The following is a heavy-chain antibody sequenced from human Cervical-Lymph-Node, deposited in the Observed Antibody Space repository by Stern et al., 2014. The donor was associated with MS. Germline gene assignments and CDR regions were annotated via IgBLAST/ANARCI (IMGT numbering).Heavy chain of an antibody. V-gene: IGHV4-31*03. Sequence: QMQLVQSGPRLVKPSQTLSLTCTVAGGSISRGGYYWSWIRQHPGKGLEWIGNIYYSGNAYYNPSLKSRVTISADTSKNQFSLKLSSVTAADTAVYYCARDIAPHCTNGECSSDYYSLDVWGQGTTVTVS. CDR1: GGSISRGGYY. CDR2: IYYSGNA. J-gene: IGHJ6*02. D-gene: IGHD2-8*01. CDR3: ARDIAPHCTNGECSSDYYSLDV.